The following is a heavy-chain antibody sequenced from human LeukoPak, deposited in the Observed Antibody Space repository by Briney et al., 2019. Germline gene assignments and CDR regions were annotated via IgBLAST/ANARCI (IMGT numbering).Heavy chain of an antibody. J-gene: IGHJ6*02. Sequence: ASAKDSCKASDYTFISYGFSWVPPAPGQGLEWMGWISTYNGKTNYAQKFQGRVTMTTDTSTSTAYMELRSLRSDDTAVYYCARDRGADSTGTDVWGQGTTVTVSS. CDR2: ISTYNGKT. V-gene: IGHV1-18*01. CDR1: DYTFISYG. D-gene: IGHD2/OR15-2a*01. CDR3: ARDRGADSTGTDV.